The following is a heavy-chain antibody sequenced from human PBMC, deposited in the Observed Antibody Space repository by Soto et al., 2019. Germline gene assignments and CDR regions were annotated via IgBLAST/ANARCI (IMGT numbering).Heavy chain of an antibody. CDR3: ARDRILFQDNVVAHGALGI. V-gene: IGHV1-18*04. D-gene: IGHD2-2*01. J-gene: IGHJ3*02. CDR2: ISAYNGNT. CDR1: CPTLTSYG. Sequence: VNVASTSSCPTLTSYGITWVTRAPGQRLECMRWISAYNGNTNYAQKLQGRVTMTTDTSTSTAYMERRSLRSDDTAVYYCARDRILFQDNVVAHGALGIWGQVTMVIVSS.